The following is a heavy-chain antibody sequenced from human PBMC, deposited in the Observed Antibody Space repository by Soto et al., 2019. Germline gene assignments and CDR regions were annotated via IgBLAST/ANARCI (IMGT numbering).Heavy chain of an antibody. CDR2: IVPNFGTP. CDR3: ARGKTRVTAYTAFDV. CDR1: GYRFGDYA. V-gene: IGHV1-69*01. J-gene: IGHJ4*02. D-gene: IGHD2-21*02. Sequence: QVKLVQSGADVREPGSSVKVSCKATGYRFGDYAIAWVRQAPGLGLEYMGGIVPNFGTPNYAQNVRDKVTISADALTNTVFLQLASLTSNDTAVYFCARGKTRVTAYTAFDVWGLGTLVTVSS.